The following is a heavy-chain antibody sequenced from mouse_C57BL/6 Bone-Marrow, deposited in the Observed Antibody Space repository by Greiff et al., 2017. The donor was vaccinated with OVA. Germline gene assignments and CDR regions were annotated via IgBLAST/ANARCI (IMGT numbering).Heavy chain of an antibody. CDR1: GFSLTSYG. J-gene: IGHJ4*01. Sequence: QVQLKESGPGLVAPSQSLSITCTVSGFSLTSYGVHWVRQPPGKGLEWLVVIWSGGGTTYNSALNSSLSIRKDNSTSRVCLKMNSLQTDDTAMDDCARERGLWLRRGTYYAMDYWGQGTSVTVSS. CDR2: IWSGGGT. V-gene: IGHV2-6*03. D-gene: IGHD2-2*01. CDR3: ARERGLWLRRGTYYAMDY.